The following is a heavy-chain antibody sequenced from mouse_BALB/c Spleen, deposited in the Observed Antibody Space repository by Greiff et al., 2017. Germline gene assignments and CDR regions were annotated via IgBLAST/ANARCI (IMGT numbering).Heavy chain of an antibody. D-gene: IGHD2-4*01. CDR2: IWAGGST. CDR3: ARDLGLRRFWFAY. V-gene: IGHV2-9*02. CDR1: GFSLTSYG. J-gene: IGHJ3*01. Sequence: QVQLQQSGPGLVAPSQSLSITCTVSGFSLTSYGVHWVRQPPGKGLEWLGVIWAGGSTNYNSALMSRLSISKDNSKSQVFLKMNSLQTDDTAMYYCARDLGLRRFWFAYWGQGTLVTVSA.